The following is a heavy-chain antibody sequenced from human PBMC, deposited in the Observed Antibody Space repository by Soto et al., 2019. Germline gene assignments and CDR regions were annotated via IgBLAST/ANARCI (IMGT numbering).Heavy chain of an antibody. J-gene: IGHJ4*02. CDR2: ISSSSSYI. Sequence: GGSLRLSCAASGFTFSSYSMNWVRQAPGKGLEWVSSISSSSSYIYYADSVKGRFTISRDNAKNSLYLQMNSLRAEDTAVYYCARDGYYCSGGSCTRGTFDYWGQGTLVTVSS. CDR1: GFTFSSYS. V-gene: IGHV3-21*01. D-gene: IGHD2-15*01. CDR3: ARDGYYCSGGSCTRGTFDY.